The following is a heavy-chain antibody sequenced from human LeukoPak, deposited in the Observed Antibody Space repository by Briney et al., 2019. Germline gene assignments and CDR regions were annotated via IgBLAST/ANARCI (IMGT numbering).Heavy chain of an antibody. CDR3: ASGDFWSGYYL. CDR1: GFTFSDYH. Sequence: SGGSLRLSCAASGFTFSDYHMSWIRQAPGKGLEWVSYISSSGSTIYSAESVKGRFTISKDNVKNSVYLQMNSLRAEDTAVYYCASGDFWSGYYLWGQGTLVTVSS. CDR2: ISSSGSTI. J-gene: IGHJ4*02. D-gene: IGHD3-3*01. V-gene: IGHV3-11*01.